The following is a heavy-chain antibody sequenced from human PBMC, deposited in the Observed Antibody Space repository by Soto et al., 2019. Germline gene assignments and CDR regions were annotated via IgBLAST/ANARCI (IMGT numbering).Heavy chain of an antibody. J-gene: IGHJ3*02. CDR1: GFTFSSYA. D-gene: IGHD2-15*01. CDR3: AKENSVVVVAASGAFDI. V-gene: IGHV3-23*01. CDR2: ISGSGGST. Sequence: EVQLLESGGGFVEPGGSLRLPCAASGFTFSSYAMSWVRQAPGKGLEWVSAISGSGGSTYYEDSVKCRFTISRDNSKNTLYEKMTGLRAEDTAVCHCAKENSVVVVAASGAFDIWGQGTMVTDSS.